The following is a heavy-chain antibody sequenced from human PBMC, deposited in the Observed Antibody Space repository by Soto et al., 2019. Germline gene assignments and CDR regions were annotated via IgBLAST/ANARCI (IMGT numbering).Heavy chain of an antibody. J-gene: IGHJ4*02. CDR1: GGTFSSYA. Sequence: SVKVSCKASGGTFSSYAISWVRQAPGQGLEWMGGIIPIFGAANYAQKFQGRVTITADTSTSTAYMELRSLRSDDTAVYYCARDDSGYLVYWGQGTLVTVSS. CDR3: ARDDSGYLVY. D-gene: IGHD3-22*01. V-gene: IGHV1-69*06. CDR2: IIPIFGAA.